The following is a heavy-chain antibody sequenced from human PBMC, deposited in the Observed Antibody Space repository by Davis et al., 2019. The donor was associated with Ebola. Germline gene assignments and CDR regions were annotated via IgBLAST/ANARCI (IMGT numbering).Heavy chain of an antibody. CDR3: VKDYYSTYFYAMDV. V-gene: IGHV3-23*01. CDR2: ISDSGDSP. J-gene: IGHJ6*04. CDR1: GFAFSSHW. Sequence: PGGSLRLSCAASGFAFSSHWMNWVRQGPGKGLEWVSSISDSGDSPNYAGSVKGRFTISRDNAKNSLYLRMTSLRAEDTAMYYCVKDYYSTYFYAMDVWGEGTTVTVSS. D-gene: IGHD3-22*01.